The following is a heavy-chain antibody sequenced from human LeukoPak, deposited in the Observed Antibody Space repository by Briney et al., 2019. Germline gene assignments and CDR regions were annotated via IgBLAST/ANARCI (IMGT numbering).Heavy chain of an antibody. D-gene: IGHD2/OR15-2a*01. V-gene: IGHV3-48*02. CDR1: GFTFSSSE. CDR2: ISGSSTSI. Sequence: GGSLRLSCAASGFTFSSSEINWMRQAPGKGLEWVSSISGSSTSIYYADSVKGRFTISRDNVKNLVYLQMNSLRDEDTAVYYCEYHGNWGQGTLVTVSS. J-gene: IGHJ1*01. CDR3: EYHGN.